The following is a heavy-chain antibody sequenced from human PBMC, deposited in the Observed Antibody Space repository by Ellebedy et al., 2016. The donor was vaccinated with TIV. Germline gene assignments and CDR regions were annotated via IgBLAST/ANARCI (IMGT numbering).Heavy chain of an antibody. Sequence: SVKVSCKAFGFTFVSSTVQWVRQARGQPLEWIGWIVAGRGDTKHAQNFQERVTMTRDVSRETAFMELSSLRPEDTAVYYCAAGGLVGYCGGDCYMDLWGQGTTVTVSS. D-gene: IGHD2-21*02. CDR1: GFTFVSST. J-gene: IGHJ6*02. CDR3: AAGGLVGYCGGDCYMDL. CDR2: IVAGRGDT. V-gene: IGHV1-58*01.